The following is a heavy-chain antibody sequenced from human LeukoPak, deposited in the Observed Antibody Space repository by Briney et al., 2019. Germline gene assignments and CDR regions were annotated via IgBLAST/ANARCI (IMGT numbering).Heavy chain of an antibody. CDR2: IYTSGST. V-gene: IGHV4-61*02. Sequence: SETLSLTCTVSGGSISSGSYYWSWIRQPAGKGLEWIGRIYTSGSTNYNPSLKSRVTISVNTSKNQFSLKLSSVTASDTAVYYCAIRIAVAGKYYFDYWGQGTLVTVSS. CDR1: GGSISSGSYY. CDR3: AIRIAVAGKYYFDY. D-gene: IGHD6-19*01. J-gene: IGHJ4*02.